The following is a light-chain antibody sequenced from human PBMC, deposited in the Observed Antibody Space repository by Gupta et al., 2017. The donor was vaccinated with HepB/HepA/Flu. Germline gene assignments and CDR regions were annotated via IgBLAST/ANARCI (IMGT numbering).Light chain of an antibody. CDR2: KNY. Sequence: QSVLIQPPSASGTPGQRVTISCSGSSSNIGNDNVYWYQQLPETAPKLRIYKNYQRPSGVSDRFSGSKSGTSASLAISGLRSEDEADYYCVGWDGSLSGYVFGTGTKVTGL. V-gene: IGLV1-47*01. J-gene: IGLJ1*01. CDR1: SSNIGNDN. CDR3: VGWDGSLSGYV.